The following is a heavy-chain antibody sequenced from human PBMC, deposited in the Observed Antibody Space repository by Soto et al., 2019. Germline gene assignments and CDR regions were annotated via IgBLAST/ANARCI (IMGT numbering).Heavy chain of an antibody. CDR2: IKPDGSEQ. Sequence: EVQLVESGGGLVQPGGSLRLSCAASEFTFDKYYMTWVRQAPGKGPEWVANIKPDGSEQYYVDSVKGRFTISRDNANSSRYLQMNSLRAEDTAVYFCARGNWNYYYGFDVWGQGTTVTVSS. J-gene: IGHJ6*02. CDR1: EFTFDKYY. V-gene: IGHV3-7*01. D-gene: IGHD1-20*01. CDR3: ARGNWNYYYGFDV.